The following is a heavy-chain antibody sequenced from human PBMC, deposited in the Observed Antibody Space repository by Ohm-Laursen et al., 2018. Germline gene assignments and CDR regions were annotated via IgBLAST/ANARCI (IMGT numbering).Heavy chain of an antibody. CDR2: ISGSGGST. CDR1: GFTFSSYA. D-gene: IGHD3-3*01. Sequence: SLRLSCAASGFTFSSYAMSWVRQAPGKGLEWVSAISGSGGSTYYADSVKGRFTISRDNSKNTLCLQMNSLRAEDTAVYYCAKDLSGSTIFGVVIIQGFDYWGQGTLVTVSS. V-gene: IGHV3-23*01. J-gene: IGHJ4*02. CDR3: AKDLSGSTIFGVVIIQGFDY.